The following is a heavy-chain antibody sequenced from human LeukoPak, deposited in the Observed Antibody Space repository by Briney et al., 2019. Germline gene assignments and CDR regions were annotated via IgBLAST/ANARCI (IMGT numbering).Heavy chain of an antibody. CDR1: GGSISSYY. CDR3: ARDHYYDSSGYTFRH. D-gene: IGHD3-22*01. CDR2: IYYSGST. J-gene: IGHJ1*01. V-gene: IGHV4-59*01. Sequence: SETLSLTCTVSGGSISSYYWSWIRQPPGKGLEWIGYIYYSGSTNYNPSLKSRVTISVDTSKNQFSLKLSSATAADTAVYYCARDHYYDSSGYTFRHWGQGTLVTVSS.